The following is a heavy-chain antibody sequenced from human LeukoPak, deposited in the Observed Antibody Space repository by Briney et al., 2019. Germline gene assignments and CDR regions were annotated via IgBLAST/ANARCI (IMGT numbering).Heavy chain of an antibody. V-gene: IGHV3-9*01. D-gene: IGHD6-13*01. CDR1: GFTFDDYA. CDR3: AKGRYSSSWYGFGGDYYYGMDV. Sequence: TGGSLRLSCAASGFTFDDYAMHWVRQAPGKGLEWVSGISWNSGSIGYADSVKGRFTISRDNAKNSLYLQMNSLRAEDTALYYCAKGRYSSSWYGFGGDYYYGMDVWGQGTTVTVSS. J-gene: IGHJ6*02. CDR2: ISWNSGSI.